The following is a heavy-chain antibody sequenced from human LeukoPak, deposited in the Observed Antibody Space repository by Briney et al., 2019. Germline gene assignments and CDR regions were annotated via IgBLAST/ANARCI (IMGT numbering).Heavy chain of an antibody. Sequence: SETLSLTCAVYGGSFSGYYWSWIRQPPGKGLEWIGEINHSGSTNYNPSLKSRVTISVDTSKNQFSLKLSSVTAADTAVYYRARGGIAAATFSYWGQGTLVTVSS. V-gene: IGHV4-34*01. D-gene: IGHD6-13*01. CDR1: GGSFSGYY. J-gene: IGHJ4*02. CDR2: INHSGST. CDR3: ARGGIAAATFSY.